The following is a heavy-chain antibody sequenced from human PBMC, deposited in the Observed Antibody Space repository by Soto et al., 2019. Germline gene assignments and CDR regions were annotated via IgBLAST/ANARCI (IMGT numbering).Heavy chain of an antibody. Sequence: AQLLQSGGGLVPPGGSLRLSCVASGFTFSSYGMHWVRQAPGKGLEWVAVISYDGSNKYYADSVKGRFTISRDNSKNTLYLQMNSLRAEDTAVYYCAKDVVVGATTGLGDYYYYYGMDVWGQGTTVTVSS. D-gene: IGHD1-26*01. CDR2: ISYDGSNK. CDR1: GFTFSSYG. J-gene: IGHJ6*02. V-gene: IGHV3-30*18. CDR3: AKDVVVGATTGLGDYYYYYGMDV.